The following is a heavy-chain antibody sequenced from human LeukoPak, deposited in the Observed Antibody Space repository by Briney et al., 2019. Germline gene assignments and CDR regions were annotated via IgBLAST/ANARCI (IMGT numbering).Heavy chain of an antibody. J-gene: IGHJ4*02. V-gene: IGHV3-74*01. CDR3: AKWGDDYGDYVGDY. CDR1: GFTFSNYW. D-gene: IGHD4-17*01. Sequence: GGSLRLSCAASGFTFSNYWMHWVRQAPGKGLVWVSRIDPDGSSTTYAESVKGRFTISRDNAKNTLYLQMNSLRAEDTAVYYCAKWGDDYGDYVGDYWGQGTLVTVSS. CDR2: IDPDGSST.